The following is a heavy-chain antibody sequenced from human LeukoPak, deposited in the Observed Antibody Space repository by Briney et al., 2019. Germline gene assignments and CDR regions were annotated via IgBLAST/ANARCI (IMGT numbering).Heavy chain of an antibody. CDR2: IHSHGDIT. D-gene: IGHD1-26*01. J-gene: IGHJ4*02. V-gene: IGHV3-64*04. Sequence: GGSLRLSCSASAFTFSGYALHWVRQAPGKGLEYVSAIHSHGDITYYAASVRGRFTVSRDNSKNTLDLQMNSLRAEDTGVYYCARDYTGSYTTDYWGQGTLVTVSS. CDR1: AFTFSGYA. CDR3: ARDYTGSYTTDY.